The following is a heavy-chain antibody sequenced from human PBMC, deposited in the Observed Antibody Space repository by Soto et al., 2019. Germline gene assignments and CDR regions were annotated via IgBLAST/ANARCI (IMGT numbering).Heavy chain of an antibody. D-gene: IGHD6-13*01. CDR2: IYYSGST. Sequence: LQPMSDKCTVSGGSISSSSYYWGWTRQPPGKGLEWIGSIYYSGSTYYNPSLKSRVTISVDTSKNQFSLKLSSVTAADTAVYYCARRLIAAAGRAYFDYWGQGTLVTVSS. J-gene: IGHJ4*02. CDR1: GGSISSSSYY. CDR3: ARRLIAAAGRAYFDY. V-gene: IGHV4-39*01.